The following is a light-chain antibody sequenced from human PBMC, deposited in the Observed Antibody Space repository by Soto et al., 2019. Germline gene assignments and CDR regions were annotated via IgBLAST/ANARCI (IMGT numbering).Light chain of an antibody. CDR3: QHYGSSLSIT. Sequence: EIVLTQSPGTLSLSPGERATLSCRARQSVSSNYLAWYQQKPGQAPRLLIYGASSRATGIPDRFSGSGSGTXXXXXIXRLEPEDFAVYYXQHYGSSLSITFGQGTRLEIK. J-gene: IGKJ5*01. CDR2: GAS. CDR1: QSVSSNY. V-gene: IGKV3-20*01.